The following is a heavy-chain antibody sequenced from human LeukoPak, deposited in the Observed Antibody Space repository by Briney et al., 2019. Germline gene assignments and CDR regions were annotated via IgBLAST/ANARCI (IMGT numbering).Heavy chain of an antibody. CDR1: GDSIRSNSYY. J-gene: IGHJ4*02. Sequence: PSETLSLTCTVSGDSIRSNSYYWGWIRQPPGKGLEWIGSIYYSGNTYYNPSLKSRVTISVDTSKNQFSLKLSSVTAADTAVYYCARLSTVTTSFDYWGQGTLVTVSS. CDR3: ARLSTVTTSFDY. D-gene: IGHD4-17*01. CDR2: IYYSGNT. V-gene: IGHV4-39*07.